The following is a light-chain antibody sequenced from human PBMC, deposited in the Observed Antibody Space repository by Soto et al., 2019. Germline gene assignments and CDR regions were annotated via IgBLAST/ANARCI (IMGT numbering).Light chain of an antibody. CDR3: CSYAGSNKKV. V-gene: IGLV2-8*01. J-gene: IGLJ2*01. CDR1: SSDVGGYNY. Sequence: QSALTQPPSASGSPGQSVTISCTGTSSDVGGYNYVSWYQQHPGKAPKLMIYEVNKRPSGVPDRFSGSKSGNTASLTVSGLQAEDEADYYCCSYAGSNKKVFGGGTKVTVL. CDR2: EVN.